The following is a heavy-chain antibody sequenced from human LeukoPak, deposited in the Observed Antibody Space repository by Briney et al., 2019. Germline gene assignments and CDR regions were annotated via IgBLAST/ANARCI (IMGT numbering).Heavy chain of an antibody. J-gene: IGHJ4*02. CDR3: ARIPDDFWSGYHNF. D-gene: IGHD3-3*01. Sequence: PGGSLRLSCAASGFTFSSYEMNWVRQAPGKGLEWISYISSSGTTIYYADSVRGRFTISRDNSNNSLFLQMNSLRAGDTAVYYCARIPDDFWSGYHNFWGQGTLVTVSS. CDR1: GFTFSSYE. CDR2: ISSSGTTI. V-gene: IGHV3-48*03.